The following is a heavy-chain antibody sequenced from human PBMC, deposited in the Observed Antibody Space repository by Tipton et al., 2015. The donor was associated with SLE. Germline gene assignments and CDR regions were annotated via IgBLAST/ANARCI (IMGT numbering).Heavy chain of an antibody. CDR1: GFTFDDFA. V-gene: IGHV3-9*01. D-gene: IGHD6-19*01. J-gene: IGHJ1*01. CDR2: ISWNSGKI. Sequence: SLRLSCAASGFTFDDFAMHWVRQTPGRGLEWVSGISWNSGKIAFADSVKGRFTISRDNAKNSLYLQMTSLRPEDTALYYCAKGARGWLTGGEDCQHWGQVTLVTSSA. CDR3: AKGARGWLTGGEDCQH.